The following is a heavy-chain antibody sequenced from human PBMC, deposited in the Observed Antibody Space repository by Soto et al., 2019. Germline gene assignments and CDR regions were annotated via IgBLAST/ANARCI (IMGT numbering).Heavy chain of an antibody. CDR3: ARAQDYYDSSGYYYI. J-gene: IGHJ4*02. Sequence: ASVKVSCKASGGTFSSYAISWVRQAPGQGLEWMGGIIPIFGTANYAQKFQGRVTITADESTSTAYMELSSLRSEDTAVYYCARAQDYYDSSGYYYIWGQGTLVTVSS. CDR2: IIPIFGTA. V-gene: IGHV1-69*13. D-gene: IGHD3-22*01. CDR1: GGTFSSYA.